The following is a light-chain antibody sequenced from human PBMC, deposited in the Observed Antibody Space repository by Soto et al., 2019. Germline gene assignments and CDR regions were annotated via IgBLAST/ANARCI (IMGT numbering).Light chain of an antibody. V-gene: IGLV1-44*01. J-gene: IGLJ1*01. CDR3: AGWDGSLRGFV. Sequence: SVLTQPPSASGAAGRRVASACSGSASNIGRDPVNWYQQVPGTAPKLLIYENNHRPSGVPDRFSGSKSGTSASLVISGLQSEDEAEYFCAGWDGSLRGFVFGTGTKV. CDR2: ENN. CDR1: ASNIGRDP.